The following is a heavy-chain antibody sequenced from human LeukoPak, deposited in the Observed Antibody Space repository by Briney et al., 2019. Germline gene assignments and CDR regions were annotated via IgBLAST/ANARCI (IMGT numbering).Heavy chain of an antibody. Sequence: GGSLRLSCAASGFTFSSYWMFWVRQAPGKGLVWVSAISGSGGSTYYADSVKGRFTISRDNSKNTLYLQMNSLRAEDTAVYYCAKDVDLYYYMDVWGKGTTVTVSS. V-gene: IGHV3-23*01. CDR3: AKDVDLYYYMDV. CDR1: GFTFSSYW. D-gene: IGHD5-12*01. CDR2: ISGSGGST. J-gene: IGHJ6*03.